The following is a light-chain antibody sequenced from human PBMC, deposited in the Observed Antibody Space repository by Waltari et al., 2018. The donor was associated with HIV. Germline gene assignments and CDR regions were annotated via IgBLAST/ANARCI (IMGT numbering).Light chain of an antibody. J-gene: IGKJ1*01. CDR2: LGS. CDR1: QSLLHSNGYNY. V-gene: IGKV2-28*01. Sequence: DIVMTQSPLSLPVTPGEPASLSCRSSQSLLHSNGYNYLDWYRQRPGQPPQLLIYLGSTRAPGVPDRCGGSGSGTEFTLKISRVEAEDIGVYYCMQGLQNPRTFGQGTKVEIK. CDR3: MQGLQNPRT.